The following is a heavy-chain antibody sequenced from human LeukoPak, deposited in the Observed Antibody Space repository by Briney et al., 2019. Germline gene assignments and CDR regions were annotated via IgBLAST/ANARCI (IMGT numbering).Heavy chain of an antibody. CDR2: FTSSGGAT. D-gene: IGHD3-10*01. CDR3: AKDAVAPGSGGDFFDY. J-gene: IGHJ4*02. CDR1: GFTFSGHA. Sequence: GGSLRLSCAASGFTFSGHAMSWVRQAPGKGLEWVSVFTSSGGATYYADSVKDRFTISRDNSKNTLYLHMNSLRAEDTAVYYCAKDAVAPGSGGDFFDYWGQGTLVTVSS. V-gene: IGHV3-23*01.